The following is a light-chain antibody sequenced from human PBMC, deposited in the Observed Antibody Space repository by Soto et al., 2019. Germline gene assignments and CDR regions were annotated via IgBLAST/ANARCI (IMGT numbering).Light chain of an antibody. CDR1: QGLVDNDGYSY. V-gene: IGKV2-30*01. Sequence: VVMTQSPLSMAVTLGQPASVSCRSSQGLVDNDGYSYLSWFHQRPGQSPRRLIYRISNRDSGVPDRISGSGSRTYVTLRISRVEAEDGGVYYCMQSKHWPYTFGQ. CDR3: MQSKHWPYT. J-gene: IGKJ2*01. CDR2: RIS.